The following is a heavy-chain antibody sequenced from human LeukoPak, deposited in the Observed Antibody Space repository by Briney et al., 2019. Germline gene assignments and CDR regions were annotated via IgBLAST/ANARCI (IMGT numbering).Heavy chain of an antibody. CDR2: INPNSGGT. CDR1: GYTFTGYY. CDR3: ARVHTRTDIVVVPAAGRDYYYYYMDV. J-gene: IGHJ6*03. V-gene: IGHV1-2*06. D-gene: IGHD2-2*01. Sequence: GASVKVSCKASGYTFTGYYMHWVRQAPGQGLEWMGRINPNSGGTNYAQKFQGRVTMTRDTSISTAYMELSRLRSDDTAVYYCARVHTRTDIVVVPAAGRDYYYYYMDVWGKGTTVTVSS.